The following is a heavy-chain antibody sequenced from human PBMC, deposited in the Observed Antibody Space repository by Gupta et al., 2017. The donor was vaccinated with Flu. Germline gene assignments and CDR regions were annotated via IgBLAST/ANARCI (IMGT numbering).Heavy chain of an antibody. J-gene: IGHJ5*02. CDR3: ARGSCSGGSCYSGGHNWFDP. D-gene: IGHD2-15*01. CDR2: T. Sequence: TYFNPSLKSRVTISLDTSKNQFSLKLNSLTAADTAVYYCARGSCSGGSCYSGGHNWFDPWGPGTLVSVSS. V-gene: IGHV4-31*02.